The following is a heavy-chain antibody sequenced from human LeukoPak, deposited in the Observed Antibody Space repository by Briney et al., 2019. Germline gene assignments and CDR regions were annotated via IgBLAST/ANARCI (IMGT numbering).Heavy chain of an antibody. Sequence: ASVRVSCKASGYTFTGYYMHWVRQAPGQGLEWMGWINPNSGDTKYAQKFQGRVTMTRDTSISTAYMDLSRLRSDDTAVYYCATQRGSYLWGTDFDYWGQGTLVTVSS. CDR1: GYTFTGYY. V-gene: IGHV1-2*02. D-gene: IGHD3-16*01. J-gene: IGHJ4*02. CDR3: ATQRGSYLWGTDFDY. CDR2: INPNSGDT.